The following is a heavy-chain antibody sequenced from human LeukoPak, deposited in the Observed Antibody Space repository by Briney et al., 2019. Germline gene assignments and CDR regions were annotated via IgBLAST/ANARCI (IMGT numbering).Heavy chain of an antibody. D-gene: IGHD4-17*01. CDR2: ISYIGTT. CDR3: ARDLVTVTKGFDI. J-gene: IGHJ3*02. CDR1: GDSFSSHY. V-gene: IGHV4-59*11. Sequence: SETLCLTCAVSGDSFSSHYWTWIRQPPGRGLEWIGYISYIGTTNYNPSLKSRVTISIDTSKNQFSLKLSSVTTADTAVYYCARDLVTVTKGFDIWGRGTMVSVSS.